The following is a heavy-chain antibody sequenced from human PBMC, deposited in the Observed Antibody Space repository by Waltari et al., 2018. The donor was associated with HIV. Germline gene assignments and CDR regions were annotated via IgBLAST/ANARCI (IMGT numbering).Heavy chain of an antibody. D-gene: IGHD1-26*01. J-gene: IGHJ3*02. CDR1: GFTFSSYG. V-gene: IGHV3-33*01. CDR2: IWFHGNNK. CDR3: VASWEPAGNDGLDI. Sequence: QVQLVESGGGVVQPGKSLRLSCAASGFTFSSYGMHWVRQAPGKGLEWVEVIWFHGNNKYYANSVKGRFTISRDNSKNTLYLQLNSLRAEDTGVYYCVASWEPAGNDGLDIWGQGTTVTVSS.